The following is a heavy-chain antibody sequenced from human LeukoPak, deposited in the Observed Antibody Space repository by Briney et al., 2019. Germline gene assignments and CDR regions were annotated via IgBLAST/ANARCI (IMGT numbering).Heavy chain of an antibody. Sequence: GGSLRLSCAASGFTFSSYSMNWVRQAPGKGLEWVSSISSSSSYIYYADSVKGRFTISRDNAKNSLYLQMNSLRAEDTAVYYCARAAQYYDILTGYYGHYYFDYWGQGTLVTVSS. D-gene: IGHD3-9*01. V-gene: IGHV3-21*01. J-gene: IGHJ4*02. CDR2: ISSSSSYI. CDR1: GFTFSSYS. CDR3: ARAAQYYDILTGYYGHYYFDY.